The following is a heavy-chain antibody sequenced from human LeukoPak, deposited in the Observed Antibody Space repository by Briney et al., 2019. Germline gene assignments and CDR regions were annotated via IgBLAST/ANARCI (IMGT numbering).Heavy chain of an antibody. Sequence: SETLSLTCTVSGGSISNYYWNWVRQPPGKGLEWIGYVYYSGSTNYNPSLKSRVTISVDTSKNQFSLKLSSVTAADTAVYYCAKTEVEMGTVHGMDVWGQGTTVTVSS. CDR1: GGSISNYY. CDR2: VYYSGST. J-gene: IGHJ6*02. V-gene: IGHV4-59*12. CDR3: AKTEVEMGTVHGMDV. D-gene: IGHD5-24*01.